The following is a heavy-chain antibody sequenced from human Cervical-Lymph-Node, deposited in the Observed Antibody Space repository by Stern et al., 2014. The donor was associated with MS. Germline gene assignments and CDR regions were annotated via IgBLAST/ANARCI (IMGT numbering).Heavy chain of an antibody. V-gene: IGHV2-5*02. J-gene: IGHJ5*02. D-gene: IGHD5-24*01. Sequence: QITLKESGPTLVKPTQTLTLTCTFSGFSLSTSGVGVGWIRQPPGKALEWLALIYWDDDKRYSPSLKRRLTITKDTSKNQVVLTMTNMDPVDTATYYCAHRVQSVELVSEGFDPWGQGTLVTVSS. CDR3: AHRVQSVELVSEGFDP. CDR2: IYWDDDK. CDR1: GFSLSTSGVG.